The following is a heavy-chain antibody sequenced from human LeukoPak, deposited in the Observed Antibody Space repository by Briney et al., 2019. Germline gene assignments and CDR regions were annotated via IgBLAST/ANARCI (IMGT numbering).Heavy chain of an antibody. CDR2: IYYSGST. CDR1: GGSISSSSYY. V-gene: IGHV4-39*01. D-gene: IGHD3-22*01. Sequence: SETLSLTCTVSGGSISSSSYYWGWIRQPPGKGLEWIGSIYYSGSTYYNPSLKSRVTISVDTSKNQFSLKLSSVTAADTAVYYCARQRLLYYFGYWGQGTLVTVSS. J-gene: IGHJ4*02. CDR3: ARQRLLYYFGY.